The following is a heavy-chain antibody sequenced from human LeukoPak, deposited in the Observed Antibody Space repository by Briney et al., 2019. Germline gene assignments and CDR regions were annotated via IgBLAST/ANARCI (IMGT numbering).Heavy chain of an antibody. D-gene: IGHD3-22*01. J-gene: IGHJ4*02. CDR1: GGSISSDTW. Sequence: SGTLSLTCAVSGGSISSDTWWSWVRQPPGRGLEWIGEVYHRGSPNYNPSLKSRVTISVDKSKNQFSLKLSSVTAADTAVYYCARVALYESSGYNYFDYWGQGTLVTVSS. CDR3: ARVALYESSGYNYFDY. V-gene: IGHV4-4*02. CDR2: VYHRGSP.